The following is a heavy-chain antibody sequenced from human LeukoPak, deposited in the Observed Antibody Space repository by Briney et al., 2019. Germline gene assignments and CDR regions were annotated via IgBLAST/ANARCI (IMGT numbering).Heavy chain of an antibody. CDR2: IKSNTDGGAA. CDR1: GFTFSNAW. Sequence: GGSLRLSCAASGFTFSNAWMNWVRQAPGKGLEWVGRIKSNTDGGAADYAAPVKGRFTISRDDSKNTLSLQMNSLKTEDTAVYYCTTGPYSGSSWVEDYWGQGILVTVSS. CDR3: TTGPYSGSSWVEDY. J-gene: IGHJ4*02. V-gene: IGHV3-15*07. D-gene: IGHD1-26*01.